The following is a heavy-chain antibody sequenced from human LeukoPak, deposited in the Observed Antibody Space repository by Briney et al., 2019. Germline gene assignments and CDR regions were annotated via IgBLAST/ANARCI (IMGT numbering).Heavy chain of an antibody. J-gene: IGHJ4*02. Sequence: GGSLRLSCAASGFTFSSHAMNWVRQAPGKGLEWVSSISSNINYIQYADSVKDRFTISRDNAKNSLYLQMNSLRAEDTAVYYCARRNSGYSSSWYFNDYWGQGTLVTVSS. V-gene: IGHV3-21*01. CDR2: ISSNINYI. CDR3: ARRNSGYSSSWYFNDY. D-gene: IGHD6-13*01. CDR1: GFTFSSHA.